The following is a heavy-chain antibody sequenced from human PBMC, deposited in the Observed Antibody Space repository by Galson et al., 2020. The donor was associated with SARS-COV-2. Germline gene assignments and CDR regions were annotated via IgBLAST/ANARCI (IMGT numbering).Heavy chain of an antibody. Sequence: SETLSLTCPVSGGSISSGSYYWSWIRQPAGKGLEWIGRIYTSGSTNYNPSLKSRVTISVDTSKNQFSLKLSSVTAADTAVYYCARELPRDKNYGDNNWFDPWGQGTLVTVSS. CDR3: ARELPRDKNYGDNNWFDP. J-gene: IGHJ5*02. CDR2: IYTSGST. D-gene: IGHD4-17*01. V-gene: IGHV4-61*02. CDR1: GGSISSGSYY.